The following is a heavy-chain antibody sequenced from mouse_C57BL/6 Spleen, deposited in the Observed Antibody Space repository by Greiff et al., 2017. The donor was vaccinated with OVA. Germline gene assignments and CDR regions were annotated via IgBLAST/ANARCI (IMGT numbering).Heavy chain of an antibody. D-gene: IGHD1-1*01. J-gene: IGHJ4*01. V-gene: IGHV1-52*01. CDR2: IDPSDSET. CDR3: ARGTTVVALYYAMDY. Sequence: VQLQQPGAELVRPGSSVKLSCKASGYTFTSYWMHWVKQRPIHGLEWIGNIDPSDSETHYNQKFKDKATLTVDKSSSTAYMQLSSLTSEDSAVYYCARGTTVVALYYAMDYWGQGTSVTVSS. CDR1: GYTFTSYW.